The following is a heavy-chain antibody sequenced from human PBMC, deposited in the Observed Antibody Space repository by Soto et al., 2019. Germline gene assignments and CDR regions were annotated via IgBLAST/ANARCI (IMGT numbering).Heavy chain of an antibody. CDR3: AAQGYDFWSGDYYDYGMDV. J-gene: IGHJ6*02. D-gene: IGHD3-3*01. V-gene: IGHV1-69*12. Sequence: QVQLVQSGAEVKKPGSSVKVSCKASGGTFSSYAISWVRQAPGQGLEWMGGIIPIFGTANYAQKFQGRVTITADESTSTAYMELSSLRSEDTAVYYCAAQGYDFWSGDYYDYGMDVWGQGTTVTVSS. CDR1: GGTFSSYA. CDR2: IIPIFGTA.